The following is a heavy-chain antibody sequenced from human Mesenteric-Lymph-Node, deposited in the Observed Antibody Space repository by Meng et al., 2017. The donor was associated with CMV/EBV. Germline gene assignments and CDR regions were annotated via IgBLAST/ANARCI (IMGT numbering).Heavy chain of an antibody. J-gene: IGHJ4*02. CDR1: GGSFSGYY. Sequence: SETLSLTCAVYGGSFSGYYWSWIRQPPGKGLEWIGEINHSGSTNYNPSLKSRVTISVDTSKNQFYLKLSSVTAADTAVYYCARGRDTIFGVVSPTFDYWGQGTLVTVSS. CDR2: INHSGST. D-gene: IGHD3-3*01. CDR3: ARGRDTIFGVVSPTFDY. V-gene: IGHV4-34*01.